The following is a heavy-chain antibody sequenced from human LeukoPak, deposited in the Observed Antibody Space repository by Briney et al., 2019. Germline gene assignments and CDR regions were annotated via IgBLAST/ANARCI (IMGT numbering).Heavy chain of an antibody. D-gene: IGHD1-26*01. CDR2: ISSSSSTI. CDR1: GFTFSSYS. J-gene: IGHJ4*02. CDR3: AREDLLYSGSYSY. Sequence: PGGSLRLSCAASGFTFSSYSMNWVRQAPGKGLEWVSYISSSSSTIYYADSVKGRFTISRDNAKNSLYLQMNSLRAEDTAVYYCAREDLLYSGSYSYWGQGTLVTVSS. V-gene: IGHV3-48*01.